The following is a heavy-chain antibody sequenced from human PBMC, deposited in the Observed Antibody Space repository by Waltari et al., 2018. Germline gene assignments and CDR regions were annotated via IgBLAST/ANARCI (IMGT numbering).Heavy chain of an antibody. CDR3: ARDGDYSSGRFFDS. J-gene: IGHJ4*02. D-gene: IGHD6-19*01. V-gene: IGHV4-4*02. CDR2: AHHSGIT. CDR1: GVSLSSNNW. Sequence: QVQLQQSGPGLVRPSGTLSLSCAVSGVSLSSNNWWSWVRQSPGKGLEGVGEAHHSGITKYSSSLRSRVTISLDQSKNQFSLTLSSVTAADAAVYYCARDGDYSSGRFFDSWGQGTLVNVSS.